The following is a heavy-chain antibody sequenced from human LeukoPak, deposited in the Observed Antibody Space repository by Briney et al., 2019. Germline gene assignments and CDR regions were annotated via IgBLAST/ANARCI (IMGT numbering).Heavy chain of an antibody. CDR2: ISWNSGSI. CDR1: GFTFDDYA. CDR3: AKAPGLTEMATIPYYFDY. J-gene: IGHJ4*02. D-gene: IGHD5-24*01. V-gene: IGHV3-9*01. Sequence: GRSLRLSCAASGFTFDDYAMHWVRQAPGKGLEWVSGISWNSGSIGYADSVKGRFTISRDNAKNSLYLQMNSLRAEDTALYYCAKAPGLTEMATIPYYFDYRGQGTLVTVSS.